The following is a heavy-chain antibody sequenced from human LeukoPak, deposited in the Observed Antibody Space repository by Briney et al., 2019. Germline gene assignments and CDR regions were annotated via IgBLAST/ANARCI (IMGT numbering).Heavy chain of an antibody. CDR3: AKDLALGIAARLH. Sequence: GGSLRLSCAASGFTFSSYAMSWVRQAPGNGLEWVSAISGSGGSTYYADSVKGRFTISRDNSKNTLYLQMNSLRAEDTAVYYCAKDLALGIAARLHWGQGTLVTVSS. D-gene: IGHD6-6*01. J-gene: IGHJ4*02. CDR1: GFTFSSYA. CDR2: ISGSGGST. V-gene: IGHV3-23*01.